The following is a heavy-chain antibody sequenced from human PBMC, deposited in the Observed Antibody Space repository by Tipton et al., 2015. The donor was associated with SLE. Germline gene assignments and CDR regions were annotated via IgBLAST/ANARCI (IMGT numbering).Heavy chain of an antibody. Sequence: TLSLTCTVSGGSMSSGSYYWSWIRQPAGKGLEWMGRMDSSGSTNYNPSLKSRVTISVDTSKNQFSLKLSSVTAADTAVYYCARASYYDFWSGYPGGSGHYYMDVWGKGTAVTVSS. CDR3: ARASYYDFWSGYPGGSGHYYMDV. CDR1: GGSMSSGSYY. J-gene: IGHJ6*03. D-gene: IGHD3-3*01. CDR2: MDSSGST. V-gene: IGHV4-61*02.